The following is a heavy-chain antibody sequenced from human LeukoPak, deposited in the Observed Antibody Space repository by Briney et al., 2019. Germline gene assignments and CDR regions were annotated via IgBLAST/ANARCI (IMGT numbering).Heavy chain of an antibody. CDR3: GYCSSTSCYPAPLGMDV. D-gene: IGHD2-2*01. CDR2: ISYDGSNK. Sequence: GGSLRLSCAASGFTFSSYGIHWVRQAPGKGLEWVAVISYDGSNKYYVDSVKGRFTISRDNSKKTLYLQMNSLRPEDTAVYYCGYCSSTSCYPAPLGMDVWGQGTTVTVSS. J-gene: IGHJ6*02. V-gene: IGHV3-30*03. CDR1: GFTFSSYG.